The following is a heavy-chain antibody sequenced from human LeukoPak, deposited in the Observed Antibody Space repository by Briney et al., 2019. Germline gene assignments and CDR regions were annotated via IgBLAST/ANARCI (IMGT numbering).Heavy chain of an antibody. D-gene: IGHD3-3*02. CDR3: ARGQFWSGYSI. J-gene: IGHJ4*02. CDR2: INHSGST. Sequence: SETLSLTCAVYGGSFSGYYWSWIRQPPGKGLEWIGEINHSGSTNYNPSLKSRVTISVDTSKNQFSLNLSSVTAADTAVYYCARGQFWSGYSIWGQGTLVTVSS. CDR1: GGSFSGYY. V-gene: IGHV4-34*01.